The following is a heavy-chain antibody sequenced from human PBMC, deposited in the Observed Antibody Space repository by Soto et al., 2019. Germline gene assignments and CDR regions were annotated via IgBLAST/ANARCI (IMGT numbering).Heavy chain of an antibody. D-gene: IGHD5-12*01. CDR1: RYTFTDYY. V-gene: IGHV1-2*02. CDR3: AGAGLKTLELATTY. Sequence: ASVKVSCKASRYTFTDYYMHWVRQSPGQGLEWMGWINPNSGVTKFPQKFQGRVIMTRDTSISTVYMELSRLTSDDTAVYYCAGAGLKTLELATTYWGQGTLVTVSS. CDR2: INPNSGVT. J-gene: IGHJ4*02.